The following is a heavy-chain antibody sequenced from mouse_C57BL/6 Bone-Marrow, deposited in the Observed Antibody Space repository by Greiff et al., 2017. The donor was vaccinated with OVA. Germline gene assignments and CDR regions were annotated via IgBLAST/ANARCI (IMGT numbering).Heavy chain of an antibody. CDR2: IDPSDSYT. Sequence: QVQLQQPGAELVRPGPSVKLSCKASGYTFTSYWMHWVKQRPGQGLEWIGVIDPSDSYTNYNQKFKGKATLTVDTSSSTAYMQLSSLTSEDSAVYYCARDTTVVVDYWGQGTTLTVSS. V-gene: IGHV1-59*01. CDR3: ARDTTVVVDY. D-gene: IGHD1-1*01. J-gene: IGHJ2*01. CDR1: GYTFTSYW.